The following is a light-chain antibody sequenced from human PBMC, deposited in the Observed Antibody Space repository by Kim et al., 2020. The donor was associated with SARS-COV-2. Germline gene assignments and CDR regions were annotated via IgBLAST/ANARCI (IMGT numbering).Light chain of an antibody. CDR1: SSDVGAYNY. CDR3: SSYAGNNPVV. V-gene: IGLV2-8*01. Sequence: QSALTRPPSASGSPGQSVTISCTGTSSDVGAYNYVSWYQQHPGKAPKLMTYEVSKRPSGVPDRFSGSKSGNTASLTVSGLQAEDEADYFCSSYAGNNPVVFGGGTKLTVL. J-gene: IGLJ2*01. CDR2: EVS.